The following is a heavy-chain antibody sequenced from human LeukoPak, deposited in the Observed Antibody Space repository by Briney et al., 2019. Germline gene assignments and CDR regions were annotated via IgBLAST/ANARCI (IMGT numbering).Heavy chain of an antibody. V-gene: IGHV4-34*01. D-gene: IGHD3-3*01. J-gene: IGHJ2*01. CDR2: IKHSGST. CDR3: ARGILGKGYFDL. Sequence: SETLSLTCVVYGGSFRDYYWSWIRQTPGEGLQWIGGIKHSGSTDYNPSLKSRVTMSIDTSKNQFSLKLTSVTAADTALYYCARGILGKGYFDLWGRDTLVTVSS. CDR1: GGSFRDYY.